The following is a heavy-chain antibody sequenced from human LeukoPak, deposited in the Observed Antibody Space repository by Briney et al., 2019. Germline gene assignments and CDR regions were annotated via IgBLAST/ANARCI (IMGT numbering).Heavy chain of an antibody. J-gene: IGHJ1*01. Sequence: PGRSLTLSCAASGFTFSSFGMHWVRQAPGKGLEWVAVIWYDASNKYHADSVKGRFTISRDNSKNTLYVQMNSLRAEDTAVYYCAKDSHGNYAEYFQHWGQGTLVTVSS. D-gene: IGHD4-17*01. CDR2: IWYDASNK. CDR1: GFTFSSFG. CDR3: AKDSHGNYAEYFQH. V-gene: IGHV3-33*06.